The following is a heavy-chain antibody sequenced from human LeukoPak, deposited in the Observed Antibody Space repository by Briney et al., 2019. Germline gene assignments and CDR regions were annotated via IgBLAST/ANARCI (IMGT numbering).Heavy chain of an antibody. CDR1: GFTFSSYA. V-gene: IGHV3-23*01. J-gene: IGHJ3*02. CDR2: ISGSGGST. CDR3: ARDWGVVVPAQDAFDI. D-gene: IGHD2-2*01. Sequence: PGGSLRLSCAASGFTFSSYAMSWVRQAPGKGLEWVSAISGSGGSTYYADSVKGRFTISRDNSKNTLYLQMNSLRAEDTAVYYCARDWGVVVPAQDAFDIWGQGTMVTVSS.